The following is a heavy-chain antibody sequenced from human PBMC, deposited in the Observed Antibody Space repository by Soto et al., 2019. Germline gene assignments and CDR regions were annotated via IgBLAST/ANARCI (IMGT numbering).Heavy chain of an antibody. Sequence: PSETLSLTCAVSGGSISSGGYSWSWIRQPPGKGLEWTGYIYHSGSTYYNPSLKSRVTISVDRSKNQFSLKLSSVTAADTAVYYCARAPVVSNWFDPWGQGTLVTVSS. V-gene: IGHV4-30-2*01. CDR3: ARAPVVSNWFDP. D-gene: IGHD2-15*01. CDR1: GGSISSGGYS. CDR2: IYHSGST. J-gene: IGHJ5*02.